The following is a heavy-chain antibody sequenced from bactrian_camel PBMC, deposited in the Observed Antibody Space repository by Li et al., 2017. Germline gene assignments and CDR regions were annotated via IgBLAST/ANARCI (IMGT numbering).Heavy chain of an antibody. CDR1: GFTFRNTY. J-gene: IGHJ4*01. CDR2: GNSGGGRT. V-gene: IGHV3S40*01. CDR3: ANLDGHY. Sequence: VQLVESGGGLVQPGGSLRLSCAASGFTFRNTYMSWVRQAPGKGLEWVSTGNSGGGRTYYADSVKGRFTLSRDTAKNTLYLQVNSLKIDDTAMYYCANLDGHYWGQGTQVTVS.